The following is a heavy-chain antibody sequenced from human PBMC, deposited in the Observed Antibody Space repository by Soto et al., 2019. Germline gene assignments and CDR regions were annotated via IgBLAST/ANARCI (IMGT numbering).Heavy chain of an antibody. V-gene: IGHV1-46*03. CDR3: ARDLYSSSWYVRAFDM. CDR2: INPTSSST. D-gene: IGHD6-13*01. CDR1: EYTFTTYS. J-gene: IGHJ3*02. Sequence: ASVKVSCKASEYTFTTYSLHCVRQAPGQGLEWMGIINPTSSSTSDAQKFQGRVTMTRDTSTSTVYMELSSLISEDTAVYYCARDLYSSSWYVRAFDMWGQGTMVTVSS.